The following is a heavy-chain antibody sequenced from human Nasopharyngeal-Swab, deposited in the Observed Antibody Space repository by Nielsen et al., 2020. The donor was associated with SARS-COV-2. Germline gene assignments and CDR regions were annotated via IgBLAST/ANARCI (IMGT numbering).Heavy chain of an antibody. Sequence: ASVKVSCKASGYTFTSYAMHWVRQAPGQRLEWMGWINAGNGNTKYSQKFQGRVTITRDTSASTAYMELSSLRSEDTAVYYCARADSSGYYYGDWFDPWGQGTLVTVSS. J-gene: IGHJ5*02. CDR3: ARADSSGYYYGDWFDP. CDR1: GYTFTSYA. CDR2: INAGNGNT. D-gene: IGHD3-22*01. V-gene: IGHV1-3*01.